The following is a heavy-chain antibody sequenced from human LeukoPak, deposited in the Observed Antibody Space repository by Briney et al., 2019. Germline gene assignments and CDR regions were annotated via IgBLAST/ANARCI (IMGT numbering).Heavy chain of an antibody. CDR3: AKITVATTPNY. D-gene: IGHD3-10*01. CDR1: GLTFSSYA. Sequence: GGSLRLSCAASGLTFSSYAMNWVRQASGKGLEWVSGITDNGRKTYYADSVKGRFSISRDNSKNTLYLQMSDLRAEDTAVYYCAKITVATTPNYWGQGTPVTVSS. CDR2: ITDNGRKT. V-gene: IGHV3-23*01. J-gene: IGHJ4*02.